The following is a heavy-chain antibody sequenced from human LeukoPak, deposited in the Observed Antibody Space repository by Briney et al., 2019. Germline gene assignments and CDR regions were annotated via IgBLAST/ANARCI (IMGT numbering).Heavy chain of an antibody. D-gene: IGHD2-2*03. CDR2: IYYSGST. CDR1: GGSISSSSYY. Sequence: SETLSLTCTVSGGSISSSSYYWGWIRQPPGKGLEWIGSIYYSGSTYYNPSLKSRVTISVDTSKNQFSLKLSSVTAADTAVYYCASPGYCSSTSCPGPYYYYYMDVWGKGTTVTVS. J-gene: IGHJ6*03. CDR3: ASPGYCSSTSCPGPYYYYYMDV. V-gene: IGHV4-39*01.